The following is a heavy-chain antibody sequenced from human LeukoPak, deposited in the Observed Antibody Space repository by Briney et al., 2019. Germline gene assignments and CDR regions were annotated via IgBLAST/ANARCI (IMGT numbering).Heavy chain of an antibody. CDR1: GFTFSSYA. V-gene: IGHV3-23*01. Sequence: GGSLRLSCAAPGFTFSSYAMSWVRQAPGMGLAWVSAISGSGGITYYADSVKGRFTISRDTSKNTLYLQMNSLRADDTAVYYCARGRYYDNSVYYYFDYWGQGTLVTVSS. CDR2: ISGSGGIT. D-gene: IGHD3-22*01. CDR3: ARGRYYDNSVYYYFDY. J-gene: IGHJ4*02.